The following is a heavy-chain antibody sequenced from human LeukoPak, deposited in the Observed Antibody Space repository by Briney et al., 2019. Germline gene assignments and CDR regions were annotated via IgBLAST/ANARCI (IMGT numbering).Heavy chain of an antibody. V-gene: IGHV3-23*01. CDR3: AQDGYCGDAHCYTGAIEM. Sequence: GGSLRLSCRVSGFTFSTYAMSWVRQAPGKGLEWVSAISSSGSATHFADSVKGRFIISRDNSKNTLYLEMKGLRAEDTALYFCAQDGYCGDAHCYTGAIEMWGQGTMVTVSS. J-gene: IGHJ3*02. CDR1: GFTFSTYA. CDR2: ISSSGSAT. D-gene: IGHD2-21*01.